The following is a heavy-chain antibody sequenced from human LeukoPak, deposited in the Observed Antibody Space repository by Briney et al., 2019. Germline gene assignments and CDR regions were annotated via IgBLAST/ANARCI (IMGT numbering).Heavy chain of an antibody. D-gene: IGHD3-10*01. V-gene: IGHV1-2*02. CDR3: ARAHGSGSYYRAPYFDY. CDR2: INPNSGGT. J-gene: IGHJ4*02. Sequence: ASVKVSCKASGYTFTGYYMHWVRQAPGQGLEWMGWINPNSGGTNYAQKFQGRVTMTRDTSISTAYMELSRLRSDDTAVYYCARAHGSGSYYRAPYFDYWGQGTLVTVSS. CDR1: GYTFTGYY.